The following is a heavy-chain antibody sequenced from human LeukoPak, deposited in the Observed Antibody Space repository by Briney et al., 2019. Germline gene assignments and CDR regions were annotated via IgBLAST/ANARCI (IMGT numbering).Heavy chain of an antibody. V-gene: IGHV4-59*08. D-gene: IGHD2-2*01. CDR1: GDSISGYF. Sequence: PSETLSLTCTVSGDSISGYFWSWIRQTPGKGLEWIGYVHYSGATNYNPSLKSRVTMSVDTSKDQFSLKLSSVTAADTAVYYCARRTASRDHAGFDYWGQGTLVTVSS. CDR2: VHYSGAT. J-gene: IGHJ4*02. CDR3: ARRTASRDHAGFDY.